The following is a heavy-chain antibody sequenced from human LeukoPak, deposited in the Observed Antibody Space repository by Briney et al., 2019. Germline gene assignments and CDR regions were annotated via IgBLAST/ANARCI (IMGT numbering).Heavy chain of an antibody. CDR3: AKHFVGYCSGGSCYSFDY. CDR1: GFTFSSYG. D-gene: IGHD2-15*01. CDR2: IRYDGSNT. J-gene: IGHJ4*02. V-gene: IGHV3-30*02. Sequence: GGSLRLSCAASGFTFSSYGMHWVRQAPGKGLEWVGFIRYDGSNTNYADYVKGRFTTSRDNSKNTLYLQMNSLRAEDTAVYYCAKHFVGYCSGGSCYSFDYWGQGTLVTVSS.